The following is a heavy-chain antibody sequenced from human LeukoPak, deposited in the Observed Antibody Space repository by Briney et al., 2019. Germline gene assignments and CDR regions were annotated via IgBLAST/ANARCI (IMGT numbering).Heavy chain of an antibody. Sequence: GGSLRLSRAASGFTFSSYAMSWVRQAPGKGLEWVSAISGSGGSTYYADSVKGRFTISRDNSKNTLYLQMNSLRAEDTAVYYCAKARSAAGTGINYYYGMDVWGQGTTVTVSS. J-gene: IGHJ6*02. CDR2: ISGSGGST. CDR3: AKARSAAGTGINYYYGMDV. D-gene: IGHD6-13*01. CDR1: GFTFSSYA. V-gene: IGHV3-23*01.